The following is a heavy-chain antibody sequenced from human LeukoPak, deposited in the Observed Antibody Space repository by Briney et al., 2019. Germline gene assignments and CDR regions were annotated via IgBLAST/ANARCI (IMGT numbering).Heavy chain of an antibody. J-gene: IGHJ5*02. CDR3: ATGTSSTTNWNWFDP. CDR1: GYTFTGYY. V-gene: IGHV1-2*06. CDR2: INPNSGGT. Sequence: GASVKVSCKASGYTFTGYYMHWVRQAPGQGLEWMGRINPNSGGTNYAQKFQGRVTMTRDTSINTAYMELTSLRSDDTAVYYCATGTSSTTNWNWFDPWGQGTLVTVSS. D-gene: IGHD2-2*01.